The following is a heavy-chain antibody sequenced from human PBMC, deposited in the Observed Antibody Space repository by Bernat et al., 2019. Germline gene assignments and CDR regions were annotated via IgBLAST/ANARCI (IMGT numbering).Heavy chain of an antibody. CDR1: GFTFSSYA. CDR2: ITGSGGIT. CDR3: AKGLILIVVDNY. V-gene: IGHV3-23*01. J-gene: IGHJ4*02. D-gene: IGHD3-22*01. Sequence: EVHLLESGGGLVQPGGSLRLSCAASGFTFSSYAMSWVRQAPGMGLEWVSTITGSGGITYSADSVKGRFTISRDNSKNTLYLQMHSLRDEDTAVYYCAKGLILIVVDNYWGQGTLVTVSS.